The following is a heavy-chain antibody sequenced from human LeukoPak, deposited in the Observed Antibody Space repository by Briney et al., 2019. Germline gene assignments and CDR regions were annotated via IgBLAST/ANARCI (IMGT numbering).Heavy chain of an antibody. Sequence: PGGSLRLSCAASLFTFGTYWMSWVRQAPGKGLEWVANINQDGSERYLADSLRGRFTVSRDNAKKSLYLEMKSLRAGDTAVYYCARVMAARSFYFDHWGQGTLVTVSS. CDR2: INQDGSER. CDR3: ARVMAARSFYFDH. J-gene: IGHJ4*02. D-gene: IGHD3-16*02. CDR1: LFTFGTYW. V-gene: IGHV3-7*01.